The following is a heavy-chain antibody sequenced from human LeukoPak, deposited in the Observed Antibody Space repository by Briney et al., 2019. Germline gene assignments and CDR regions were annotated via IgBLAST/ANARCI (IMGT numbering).Heavy chain of an antibody. CDR3: AKDPQGELLLDY. D-gene: IGHD1-26*01. Sequence: GGSLRLSCVASGFTFSNAWMSWVRQAPGKGLEWVSAISGSGGSTYYADSVKGRFTISRDNSKNTLYLQMNSLRAEDTAVYYCAKDPQGELLLDYWGQGTLVTVSS. CDR1: GFTFSNAW. J-gene: IGHJ4*02. V-gene: IGHV3-23*01. CDR2: ISGSGGST.